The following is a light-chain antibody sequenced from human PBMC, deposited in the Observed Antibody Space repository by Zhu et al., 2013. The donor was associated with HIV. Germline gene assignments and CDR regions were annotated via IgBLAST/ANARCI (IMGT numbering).Light chain of an antibody. CDR2: AAS. CDR3: QQYDSYPYT. J-gene: IGKJ2*01. V-gene: IGKV1-17*01. Sequence: DIQMTQSPSSLSASVGDRVTITCRASQGIRNDLGWYQQKPGKAPKLLIYAASSLQSGVPSKFSGSGSGTDFTLTINSLQPEDFAMYYCQQYDSYPYTFGQGTSLEIK. CDR1: QGIRND.